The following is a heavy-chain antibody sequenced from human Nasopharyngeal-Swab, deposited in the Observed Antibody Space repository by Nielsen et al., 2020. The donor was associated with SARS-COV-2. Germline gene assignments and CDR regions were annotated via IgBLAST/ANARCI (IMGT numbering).Heavy chain of an antibody. V-gene: IGHV3-11*04. D-gene: IGHD3-22*01. CDR2: ISSSGSTI. J-gene: IGHJ4*02. CDR3: ARAEEMYYYDSSGPFDY. Sequence: GGSLRLSCAASGFTFSDYYMSWIRQAPGKGLEWVSYISSSGSTIYYADSVKGRFTISRDNAKNSLYLQMNSLRAEDTAAYYCARAEEMYYYDSSGPFDYWGQGTLVTVSS. CDR1: GFTFSDYY.